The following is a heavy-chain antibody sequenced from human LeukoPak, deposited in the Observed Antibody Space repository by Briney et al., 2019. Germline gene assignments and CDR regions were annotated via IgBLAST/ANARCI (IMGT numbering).Heavy chain of an antibody. D-gene: IGHD5-18*01. CDR2: VYYSGGT. Sequence: PSETLSLTCTVSDDSMSSYYWNWIRQPPGKGLEWIGYVYYSGGTNYNPSLKSRVTISLDTSKNQFSLKLSSVTAADTAVYYCARRANTAPPYYFDYWGQGTLVTVFS. CDR3: ARRANTAPPYYFDY. CDR1: DDSMSSYY. J-gene: IGHJ4*02. V-gene: IGHV4-59*01.